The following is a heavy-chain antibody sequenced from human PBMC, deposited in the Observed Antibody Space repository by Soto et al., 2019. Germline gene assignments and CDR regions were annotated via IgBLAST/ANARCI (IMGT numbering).Heavy chain of an antibody. Sequence: QVQLVQSGAEVKKPGASVKVSCKASGYTFTSYGINWVRQAPGQGLEWLGWISPYDGYTNYAQILQGRVYMTTDTSRKTAYMELRSLRSEDTAMYYCARGGYYDSSGSRNYHYYGMNVWGQGTTVTVSS. J-gene: IGHJ6*02. CDR3: ARGGYYDSSGSRNYHYYGMNV. V-gene: IGHV1-18*01. D-gene: IGHD3-22*01. CDR1: GYTFTSYG. CDR2: ISPYDGYT.